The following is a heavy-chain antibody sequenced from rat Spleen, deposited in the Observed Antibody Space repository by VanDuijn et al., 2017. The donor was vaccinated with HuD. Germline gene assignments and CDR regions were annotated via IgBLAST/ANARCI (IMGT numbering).Heavy chain of an antibody. D-gene: IGHD4-6*01. CDR1: GFTFNNYW. CDR3: TREFWAPDY. V-gene: IGHV5-31*01. J-gene: IGHJ2*01. Sequence: EVQLVESGGGLVQPGRSLKLSCVASGFTFNNYWMTWIRQAPGKGLEWVASITNTGDNTYYPDSVKGRFTISRDDAKSTLYLQMNSLRSEDTATYYCTREFWAPDYWGQGVMVTVSS. CDR2: ITNTGDNT.